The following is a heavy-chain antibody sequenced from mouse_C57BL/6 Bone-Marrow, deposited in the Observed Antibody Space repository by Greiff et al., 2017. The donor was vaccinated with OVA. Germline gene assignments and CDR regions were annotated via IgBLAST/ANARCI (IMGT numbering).Heavy chain of an antibody. V-gene: IGHV1-52*01. CDR2: IDPSDSET. CDR3: ARSYYSNYDFDY. J-gene: IGHJ2*01. Sequence: QVQLKQPGAELVRPGSSVKLSCKASGYTFTSYWMHWVKQRPIQGLEWIGNIDPSDSETHYNQKFKDKATLTVDKSSSTAYMQLSSLTSEDSAVYYCARSYYSNYDFDYWGQGTTLTVSS. D-gene: IGHD2-5*01. CDR1: GYTFTSYW.